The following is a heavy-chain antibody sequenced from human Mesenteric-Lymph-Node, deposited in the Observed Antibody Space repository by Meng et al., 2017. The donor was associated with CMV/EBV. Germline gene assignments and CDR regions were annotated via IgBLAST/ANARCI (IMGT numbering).Heavy chain of an antibody. CDR2: INPNNGGT. J-gene: IGHJ5*02. D-gene: IGHD3-16*01. CDR3: ARYYGSWFDP. CDR1: GYTFTAYY. V-gene: IGHV1-2*02. Sequence: KVSCKASGYTFTAYYIHWVRQAPGQGLEWMGWINPNNGGTNYAQKFQGRVTMTRDTSISTAYMELSRLRSDDTAMYYCARYYGSWFDPWGQGTLVTVSS.